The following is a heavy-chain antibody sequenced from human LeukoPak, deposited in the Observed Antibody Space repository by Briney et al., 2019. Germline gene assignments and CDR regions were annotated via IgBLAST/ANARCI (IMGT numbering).Heavy chain of an antibody. CDR3: AKDPIFSGSYGVFDY. CDR2: IIDSGNSI. CDR1: GFTFSSCA. J-gene: IGHJ4*02. Sequence: PGGSLRLSCAGSGFTFSSCAMSWVRQAPGKGLEWVSTIIDSGNSIYYADSAEGRFTISRDNSKNTLYLQMNSLRAGDTAVYYCAKDPIFSGSYGVFDYWGLGTLVTVSS. V-gene: IGHV3-23*01. D-gene: IGHD1-26*01.